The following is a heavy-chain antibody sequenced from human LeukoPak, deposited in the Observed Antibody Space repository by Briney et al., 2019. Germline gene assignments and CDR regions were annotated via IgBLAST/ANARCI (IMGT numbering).Heavy chain of an antibody. CDR3: TRAKSWLPFDF. CDR1: GDSISSSTYY. CDR2: INTFGST. Sequence: SETLSLTCTVSGDSISSSTYYWSWIRQPAGKGLEWIGRINTFGSTNYNPSLKSRVTISVDTSKNQFSLKLSSVTAADTAVYFCTRAKSWLPFDFWGQGTLVTVSS. V-gene: IGHV4-61*02. J-gene: IGHJ4*02. D-gene: IGHD5-24*01.